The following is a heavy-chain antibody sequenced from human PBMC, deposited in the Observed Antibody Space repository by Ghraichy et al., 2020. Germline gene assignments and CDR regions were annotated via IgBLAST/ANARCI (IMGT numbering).Heavy chain of an antibody. J-gene: IGHJ6*02. Sequence: SETLSLTCVVSGGSISSSNWWTWVRQSPGKGLEWIGDIHHSGNTFYNPSLKSRITMSVDKSSNEFSLKLTSVTAADTALYYCARDCHFGSGRPKNNYGLEVWGRGTTVSVS. D-gene: IGHD3-10*01. CDR2: IHHSGNT. V-gene: IGHV4-4*02. CDR1: GGSISSSNW. CDR3: ARDCHFGSGRPKNNYGLEV.